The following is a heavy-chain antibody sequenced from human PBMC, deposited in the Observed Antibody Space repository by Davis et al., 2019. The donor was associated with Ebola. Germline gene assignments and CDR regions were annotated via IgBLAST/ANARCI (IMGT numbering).Heavy chain of an antibody. CDR1: GGSFSGYY. J-gene: IGHJ4*02. CDR3: ARETTVTLIDY. V-gene: IGHV4-34*01. D-gene: IGHD4-17*01. Sequence: MPSETLSLTCAVYGGSFSGYYWSWIRQPPGKELEWIGEINHSGSTNYNPSLKSRVTISVDTSKNQFSLKLSSVTAADTAVYYCARETTVTLIDYWGQGTLVTVSS. CDR2: INHSGST.